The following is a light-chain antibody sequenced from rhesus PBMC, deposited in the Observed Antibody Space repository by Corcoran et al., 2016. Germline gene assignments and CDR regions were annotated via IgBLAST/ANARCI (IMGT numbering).Light chain of an antibody. CDR1: QDISSY. V-gene: IGKV1-37*01. J-gene: IGKJ3*01. CDR2: YAS. CDR3: QQYTSDPFT. Sequence: DIQMTQSPSFLSAPVGDRVTVSCRASQDISSYLAWYQQKPGKAPNPLIYYASNLESGVPSRFSGSGSGTEFTLTISSLQPENFAVYYCQQYTSDPFTFGPGTKLDIK.